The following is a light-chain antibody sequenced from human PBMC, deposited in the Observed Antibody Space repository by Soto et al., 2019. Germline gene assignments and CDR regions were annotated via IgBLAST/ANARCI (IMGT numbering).Light chain of an antibody. CDR3: QQYGFSPYT. Sequence: EIVLTQSPGTLPLSPGERATLSCRASHIVTSNYLSWYQQKPGQAPRLLILGASSRATGIPDRFNGSGSGTDFTLTITRLEPEDFAVYFCQQYGFSPYTFGQGTKLEIK. J-gene: IGKJ2*01. CDR1: HIVTSNY. V-gene: IGKV3-20*01. CDR2: GAS.